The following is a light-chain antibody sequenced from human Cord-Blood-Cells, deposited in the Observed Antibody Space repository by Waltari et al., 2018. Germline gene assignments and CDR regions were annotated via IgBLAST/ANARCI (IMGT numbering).Light chain of an antibody. V-gene: IGKV3-15*01. J-gene: IGKJ1*01. Sequence: EIVMTQSPATLSVSPGERATLSCRASKSVSSNLAWYQQKPGQTPRLLIYGASTSATGIPARFRGSGSGTEFTLTISSLQSEDFAVYYCQQYNNWPPWTFGQGPKVEIK. CDR1: KSVSSN. CDR3: QQYNNWPPWT. CDR2: GAS.